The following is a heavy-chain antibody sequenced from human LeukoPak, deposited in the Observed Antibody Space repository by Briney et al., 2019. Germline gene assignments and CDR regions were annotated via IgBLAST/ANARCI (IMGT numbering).Heavy chain of an antibody. V-gene: IGHV1-18*01. Sequence: ASVKVSCKAPGYTFTTHGIAWVRQAPGQGLEWMGWISAHNGNTNYAQSLQGRVIMTTDTSTNTAYMELRSLRSDDTAVYYCARDGYFDLWGRGTLVTVSS. CDR1: GYTFTTHG. J-gene: IGHJ2*01. CDR2: ISAHNGNT. CDR3: ARDGYFDL.